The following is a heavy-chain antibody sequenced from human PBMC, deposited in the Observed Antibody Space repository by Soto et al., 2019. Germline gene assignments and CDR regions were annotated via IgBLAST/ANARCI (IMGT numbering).Heavy chain of an antibody. CDR3: ARGGVGHSNWFAP. CDR2: IIPIFGTA. J-gene: IGHJ5*02. V-gene: IGHV1-69*13. Sequence: SVKVSCKASGGTFSSYAISWVRQAPGQGLEWMGGIIPIFGTANYAQKFQGRVTITADESTSTAYMELSSLRSEDTAVYYCARGGVGHSNWFAPWGQGTLVTVSS. CDR1: GGTFSSYA. D-gene: IGHD3-3*01.